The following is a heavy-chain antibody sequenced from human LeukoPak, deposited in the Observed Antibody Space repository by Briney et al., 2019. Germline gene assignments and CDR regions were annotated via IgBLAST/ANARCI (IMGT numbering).Heavy chain of an antibody. J-gene: IGHJ6*03. Sequence: SETLSLTCTVSGASISSYYWSWIRQPPGKGLEWIGYIYNSGSPNYNPSLKSRATISVDTSKNQFSLKLSSVTAADTAVYYCTRAASSGPLFTYHMDVWGKGTTVTVSS. CDR1: GASISSYY. CDR2: IYNSGSP. CDR3: TRAASSGPLFTYHMDV. D-gene: IGHD3-22*01. V-gene: IGHV4-59*12.